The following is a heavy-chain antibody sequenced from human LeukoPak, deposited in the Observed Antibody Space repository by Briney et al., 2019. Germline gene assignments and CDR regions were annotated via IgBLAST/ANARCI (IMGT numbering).Heavy chain of an antibody. Sequence: GASVKVSCKASGYTFTTYSIQWVRQAPGQRLEWMGWINADSGNTKYSQKFQGRVTITRDTVASTVYMELSSLKSEDTAVYYCARQHDLWKNYCFDYWGQGTQVTVSS. D-gene: IGHD3-3*01. J-gene: IGHJ4*02. CDR1: GYTFTTYS. CDR3: ARQHDLWKNYCFDY. V-gene: IGHV1-3*01. CDR2: INADSGNT.